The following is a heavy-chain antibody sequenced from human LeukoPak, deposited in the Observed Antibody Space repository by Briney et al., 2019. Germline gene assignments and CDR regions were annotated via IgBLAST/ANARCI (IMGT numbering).Heavy chain of an antibody. CDR2: ISWNSGSI. CDR3: AKGPYNWNAASYYFDY. D-gene: IGHD1-20*01. V-gene: IGHV3-9*01. CDR1: GFTFDDYA. J-gene: IGHJ4*02. Sequence: GRSLRLSCAASGFTFDDYAMHWVRQAPGKGLEWVSGISWNSGSIGYADSVKGRFTISRDNAKNSLYLQMNSLRAEDTAVYYCAKGPYNWNAASYYFDYWGQGTLVTVSS.